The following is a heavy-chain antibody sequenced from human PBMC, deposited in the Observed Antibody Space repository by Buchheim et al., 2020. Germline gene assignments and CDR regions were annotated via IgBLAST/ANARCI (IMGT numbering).Heavy chain of an antibody. J-gene: IGHJ4*02. Sequence: QVQLVESGGGVVQPGRSLRLSCAASGFTFSSYGMHWVRQAPGKGLEWVAVISYDGSNKYYADSVKGRFTISRDNSKTTLYLQMNSLRAEDTAVYYCAKFSRELLQLPDYWGQGTL. V-gene: IGHV3-30*18. CDR3: AKFSRELLQLPDY. CDR1: GFTFSSYG. D-gene: IGHD1-26*01. CDR2: ISYDGSNK.